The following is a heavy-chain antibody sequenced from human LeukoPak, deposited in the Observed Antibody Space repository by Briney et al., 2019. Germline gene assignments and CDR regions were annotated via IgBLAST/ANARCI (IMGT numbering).Heavy chain of an antibody. J-gene: IGHJ6*03. CDR2: IYTSGST. D-gene: IGHD2-15*01. CDR3: ARVAGDVGYCSGGSCYGPYYYYYMDV. V-gene: IGHV4-61*02. CDR1: GGSISSGSYY. Sequence: SETLSLTCTVSGGSISSGSYYWSWIRQPAGKGLDWIGRIYTSGSTNYNPSLKSRVTMSVDTSKNQFSLKLGSVTAADTAVYYCARVAGDVGYCSGGSCYGPYYYYYMDVWGKGTTVTISS.